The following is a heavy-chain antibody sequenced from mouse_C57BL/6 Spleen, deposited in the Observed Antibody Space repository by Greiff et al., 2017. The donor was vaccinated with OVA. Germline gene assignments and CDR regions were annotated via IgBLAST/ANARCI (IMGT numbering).Heavy chain of an antibody. V-gene: IGHV1-81*01. D-gene: IGHD4-1*01. CDR3: ARRTGTEENYIDY. J-gene: IGHJ2*01. CDR2: IYPRSGNT. Sequence: QVQLKESGAELARPGASVKLSCKASGYTFTSYGISWVKQRTGQGLEWIGEIYPRSGNTYYNEKFKGKATLTADKSSSTAYMELRSLTSEDSAVYCCARRTGTEENYIDYWGQVTTLTVSS. CDR1: GYTFTSYG.